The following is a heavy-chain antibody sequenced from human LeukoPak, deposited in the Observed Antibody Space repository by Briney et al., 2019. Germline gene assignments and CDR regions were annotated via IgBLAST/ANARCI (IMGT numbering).Heavy chain of an antibody. D-gene: IGHD4-17*01. CDR1: GFIFSDYA. Sequence: GGSLRLSCVASGFIFSDYAMTWVRQAPGRGLEWVSSISGSGGRTYYADSVKGWFTVSRDNSKNTLYMQMNTLRAEDTAVYYCAKDRYGDYVFDYWGQGTLVTVSS. J-gene: IGHJ4*02. V-gene: IGHV3-23*01. CDR3: AKDRYGDYVFDY. CDR2: ISGSGGRT.